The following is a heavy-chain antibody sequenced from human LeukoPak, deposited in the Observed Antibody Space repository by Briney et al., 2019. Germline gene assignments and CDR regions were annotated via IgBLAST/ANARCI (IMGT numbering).Heavy chain of an antibody. D-gene: IGHD3-10*01. Sequence: GASVKVSCKASGGTFSSYAISWVRQAPGHGLEWMGGIIPIFGTANYAQKFQGRVTITADESTSTAYMELSSLRSEDTAVYYCARAYTYYYGSGSYTYYGMDVWGKGTTVTVSS. CDR2: IIPIFGTA. V-gene: IGHV1-69*13. J-gene: IGHJ6*04. CDR3: ARAYTYYYGSGSYTYYGMDV. CDR1: GGTFSSYA.